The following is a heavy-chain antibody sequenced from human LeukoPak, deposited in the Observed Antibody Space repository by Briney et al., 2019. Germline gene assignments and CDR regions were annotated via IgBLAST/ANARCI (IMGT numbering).Heavy chain of an antibody. V-gene: IGHV3-33*01. D-gene: IGHD6-19*01. Sequence: GGSLRLSCAASGFTFSSYAMHWVRQAPGKGLEWVAVIWYDGSNKYYADSVKGRFTISRDNSKNTLYLQMNSLRAEDTAVYYCATLSSGPTTPRYYFDYWGQGTLVTVSS. CDR2: IWYDGSNK. CDR1: GFTFSSYA. CDR3: ATLSSGPTTPRYYFDY. J-gene: IGHJ4*02.